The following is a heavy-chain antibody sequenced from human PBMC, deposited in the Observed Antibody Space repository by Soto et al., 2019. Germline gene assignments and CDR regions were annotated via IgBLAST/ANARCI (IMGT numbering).Heavy chain of an antibody. J-gene: IGHJ4*02. CDR2: ISYDGSNK. D-gene: IGHD6-13*01. V-gene: IGHV3-30-3*01. CDR1: GFTFSSYA. CDR3: ARDLSSSLLDY. Sequence: QVQLVESGGGVVQPGRSLRLSCAASGFTFSSYAMHWVRQAPGKGLEWVAVISYDGSNKYYADSVKGRFTISRDNSKNTLYLQMNSLRAEDTAVYYCARDLSSSLLDYWGQGTLVTVTS.